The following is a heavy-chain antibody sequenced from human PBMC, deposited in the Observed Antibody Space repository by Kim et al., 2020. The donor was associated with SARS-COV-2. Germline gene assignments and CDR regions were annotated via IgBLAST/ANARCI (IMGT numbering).Heavy chain of an antibody. V-gene: IGHV1-3*01. Sequence: ASVKVSCKASGYTFTSYAFHWVRQAPGQRLEWMGWIDADNGNTKYSQEFQGRVTITRDTSASTAYMELSSLRSEDTAVYYCARNEDYWGQGTLVTVSS. CDR1: GYTFTSYA. CDR3: ARNEDY. J-gene: IGHJ4*02. CDR2: IDADNGNT.